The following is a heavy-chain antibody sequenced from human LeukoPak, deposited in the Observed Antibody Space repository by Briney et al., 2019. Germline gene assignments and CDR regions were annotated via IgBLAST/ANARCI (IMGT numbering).Heavy chain of an antibody. Sequence: GGSLRLSCTASGFKFGDYAMSWFRQAPGKGPEWLGFIRSKPHGETTQYAASVKGRFTISRDDSKSIAYPQVNSLKTEDTAVYYCTRSYNYYDSSGYYGFDYWGQGTPVTVSS. D-gene: IGHD3-22*01. V-gene: IGHV3-49*03. J-gene: IGHJ4*02. CDR1: GFKFGDYA. CDR2: IRSKPHGETT. CDR3: TRSYNYYDSSGYYGFDY.